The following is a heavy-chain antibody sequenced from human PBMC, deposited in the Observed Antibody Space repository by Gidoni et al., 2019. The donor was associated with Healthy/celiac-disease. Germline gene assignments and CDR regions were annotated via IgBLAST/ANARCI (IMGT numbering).Heavy chain of an antibody. CDR3: ARDRAPIVLMVYAPNWFDP. J-gene: IGHJ5*02. D-gene: IGHD2-8*01. Sequence: QVQLVQSGAEVKKPGASVKVSCKASGYTFTSSYMPCVRQAPGQGLEWLGIITPSGGSTSYAQKFQGRVTMTRDKSTSTVYMELSSLRSEDTAVYYCARDRAPIVLMVYAPNWFDPWGQGTLVTVSS. CDR1: GYTFTSSY. CDR2: ITPSGGST. V-gene: IGHV1-46*01.